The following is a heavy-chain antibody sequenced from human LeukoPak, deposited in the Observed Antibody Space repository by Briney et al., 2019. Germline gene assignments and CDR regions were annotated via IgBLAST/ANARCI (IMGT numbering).Heavy chain of an antibody. CDR1: GFTFSGCR. Sequence: PGGPLRLSCAASGFTFSGCRINWVRQAPGKGLEWVSSISSSSTYIYYADSVKGRFTISRDNAKNSLYLQMNSLRAEDTAVYYCARVAGYSSSWKYNWFDPWGQGTLVTVSS. J-gene: IGHJ5*02. V-gene: IGHV3-21*01. CDR2: ISSSSTYI. CDR3: ARVAGYSSSWKYNWFDP. D-gene: IGHD6-13*01.